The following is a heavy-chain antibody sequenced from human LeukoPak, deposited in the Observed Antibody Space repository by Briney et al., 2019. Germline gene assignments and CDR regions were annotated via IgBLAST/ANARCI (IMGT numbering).Heavy chain of an antibody. V-gene: IGHV1-18*01. J-gene: IGHJ5*01. CDR3: ARDGTRAYNWFDS. D-gene: IGHD1-26*01. Sequence: ASVKVSCKASGYTFTSYGISWARQAPGQGLEWMGWISAYNGNTNQAQKFQGRVTMTTDTSTSTAYMELRSLRSDDTAVYYCARDGTRAYNWFDSWGQGTLVTVSS. CDR2: ISAYNGNT. CDR1: GYTFTSYG.